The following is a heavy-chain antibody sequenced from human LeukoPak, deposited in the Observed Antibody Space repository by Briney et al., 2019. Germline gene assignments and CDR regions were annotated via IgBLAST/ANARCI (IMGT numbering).Heavy chain of an antibody. Sequence: PSETLSLTCTVSGGPISDFYWSWIRQSPEKGLEWIGNIFYSGNTNYNPSLRSRVTISVDTSKKLFSLRLTSVTAADTAVYYCARLRSGSTPPPPYYYYGLDVWGQGTTVTVSS. D-gene: IGHD1-26*01. J-gene: IGHJ6*02. CDR1: GGPISDFY. CDR3: ARLRSGSTPPPPYYYYGLDV. V-gene: IGHV4-59*01. CDR2: IFYSGNT.